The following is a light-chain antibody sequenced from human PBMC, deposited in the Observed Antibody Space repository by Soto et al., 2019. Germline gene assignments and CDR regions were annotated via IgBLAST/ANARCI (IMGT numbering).Light chain of an antibody. Sequence: DIQMTQSPFTLSASVGDRVTITCRASQSVSDWLAWYQQKPGKAPKVLIYQASTLESGVPSRFSGRGSGTEFTLTISSLQPDDFATYYCQQYHSSSTFGQGTKVDIK. J-gene: IGKJ1*01. CDR1: QSVSDW. CDR2: QAS. V-gene: IGKV1-5*03. CDR3: QQYHSSST.